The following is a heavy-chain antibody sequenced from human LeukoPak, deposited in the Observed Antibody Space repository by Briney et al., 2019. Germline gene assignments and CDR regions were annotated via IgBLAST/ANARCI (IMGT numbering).Heavy chain of an antibody. J-gene: IGHJ4*02. CDR1: GGSISSYY. V-gene: IGHV4-59*08. Sequence: SETPSLTCTVTGGSISSYYWSWIRQPPGKGLEWIGYIYYSGSTNYNPSLKSRVTISVDTSKNQFSLKLSSVTAADTAVYYCAGGAEVYFHYWGQGTLVTVSS. D-gene: IGHD3-16*01. CDR2: IYYSGST. CDR3: AGGAEVYFHY.